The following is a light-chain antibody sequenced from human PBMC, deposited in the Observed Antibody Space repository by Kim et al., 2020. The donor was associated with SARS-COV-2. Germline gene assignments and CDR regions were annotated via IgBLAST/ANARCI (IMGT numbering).Light chain of an antibody. V-gene: IGKV3-11*01. CDR2: DAS. CDR3: QQRSNWPPT. J-gene: IGKJ5*01. Sequence: LDPGERATLSCRASQSVSSYLAWYQQKPGQAPRLLIYDASNRATGIPARFSGSGSGTDFTLTINSLEPEDFAVYYCQQRSNWPPTFGQGTRLEIK. CDR1: QSVSSY.